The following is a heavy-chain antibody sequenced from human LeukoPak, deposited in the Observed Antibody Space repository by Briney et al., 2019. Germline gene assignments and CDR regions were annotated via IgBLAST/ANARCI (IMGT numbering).Heavy chain of an antibody. CDR2: INSDGSST. V-gene: IGHV3-74*01. Sequence: PGGSLRLSCAASRFTFSSYWMHWVRQAPGKGLVWVSHINSDGSSTSYADSVKGRFTISRDNAKNSLYLQMNSLRAEDTAVYYCARDVTDTAMRLGGYYYYMDVWGKGTTVTVSS. D-gene: IGHD5-18*01. CDR3: ARDVTDTAMRLGGYYYYMDV. J-gene: IGHJ6*03. CDR1: RFTFSSYW.